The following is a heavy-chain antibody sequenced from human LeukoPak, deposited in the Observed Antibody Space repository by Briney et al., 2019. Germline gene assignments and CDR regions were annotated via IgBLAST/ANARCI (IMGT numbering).Heavy chain of an antibody. D-gene: IGHD3-10*01. CDR1: GGSISSSSYY. V-gene: IGHV4-39*01. Sequence: PSETLSLTCTVSGGSISSSSYYWGWIRQPPGKGLEWIGSIYYSGSTYYNPSLKSRVTISVDTSKNQFSLKLGSVTAADTAVYYCARSPLMVRGVIITRQNDCWGQGTLVTVSS. J-gene: IGHJ4*02. CDR3: ARSPLMVRGVIITRQNDC. CDR2: IYYSGST.